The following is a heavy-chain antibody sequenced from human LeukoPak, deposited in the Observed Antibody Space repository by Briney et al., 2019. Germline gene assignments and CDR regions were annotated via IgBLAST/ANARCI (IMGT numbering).Heavy chain of an antibody. CDR3: ARDRWLQVDY. D-gene: IGHD5-24*01. CDR1: GYSISSGYY. Sequence: SETLSLTCAVSGYSISSGYYWGWIRQPPGKGLEWIGSIYHSGSTYYNPSLTSRVTISVDTSKNQFSLKLSSVTAADTAVYYCARDRWLQVDYWGQGTLVTVSS. V-gene: IGHV4-38-2*02. CDR2: IYHSGST. J-gene: IGHJ4*02.